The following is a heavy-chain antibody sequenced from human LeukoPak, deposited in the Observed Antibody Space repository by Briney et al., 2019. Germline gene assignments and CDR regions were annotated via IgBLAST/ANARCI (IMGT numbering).Heavy chain of an antibody. D-gene: IGHD5-18*01. J-gene: IGHJ4*02. CDR1: GGTFSSYA. V-gene: IGHV1-69*13. Sequence: SVKVSCKASGGTFSSYAISWVRQAPGQRLEWIGGIIPIFGTANYAQKFQGRVTITADESTITAYMELSSLRSEDTAVYYCARMVGYSYGYVQHGYWGQGTLVTVSS. CDR2: IIPIFGTA. CDR3: ARMVGYSYGYVQHGY.